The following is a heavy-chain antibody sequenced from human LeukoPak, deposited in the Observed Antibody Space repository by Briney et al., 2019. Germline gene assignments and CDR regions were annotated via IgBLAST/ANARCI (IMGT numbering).Heavy chain of an antibody. D-gene: IGHD3-22*01. V-gene: IGHV4-34*01. J-gene: IGHJ4*02. Sequence: SETLSLTCAVYGGSFSGYYWSWIRQPPGKGLEWIGEFNHIGSTNYNPSLKSRVTISVDTSKNQFSLKLRSVTAADTAVFYCARGYYYDSSGYPIYFDDQGRYFDYWGQGTLVTVSS. CDR1: GGSFSGYY. CDR2: FNHIGST. CDR3: ARGYYYDSSGYPIYFDDQGRYFDY.